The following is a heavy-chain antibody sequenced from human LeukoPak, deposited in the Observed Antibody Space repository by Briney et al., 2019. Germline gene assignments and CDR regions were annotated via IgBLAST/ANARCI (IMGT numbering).Heavy chain of an antibody. Sequence: SSETLSPTCAVYGGSFSGYYWSWIRQPPGKGLEWIGEINHSGSTNYNPSLKSRVTISVDTSKNQFSLKLSSVTAADTAVYYCAKTVTTLSDAFDIWGQGTMVTVSS. V-gene: IGHV4-34*01. CDR1: GGSFSGYY. CDR2: INHSGST. J-gene: IGHJ3*02. CDR3: AKTVTTLSDAFDI. D-gene: IGHD4-11*01.